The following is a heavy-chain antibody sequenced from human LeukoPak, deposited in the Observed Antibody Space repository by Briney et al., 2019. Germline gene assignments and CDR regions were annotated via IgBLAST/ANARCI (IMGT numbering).Heavy chain of an antibody. CDR1: GFTVSSNY. CDR2: IYSGGST. CDR3: ANRVGASRGHAFDI. D-gene: IGHD1-26*01. Sequence: GGSLRLSCAASGFTVSSNYMSWVRQAPGKGLEWVSVIYSGGSTYYADSVKGRFTISRDNSKNTLYLQMNSLRAEDTAVYYCANRVGASRGHAFDIWGQGTMVTVSS. J-gene: IGHJ3*02. V-gene: IGHV3-53*01.